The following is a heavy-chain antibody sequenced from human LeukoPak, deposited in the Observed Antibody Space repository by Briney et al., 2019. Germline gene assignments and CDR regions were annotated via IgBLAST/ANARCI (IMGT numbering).Heavy chain of an antibody. V-gene: IGHV1-18*01. CDR3: ARNYCSSTSCYTRVTHYFDY. J-gene: IGHJ4*02. CDR1: GYTFTSYG. Sequence: GASVKVSCKASGYTFTSYGISWVRQAPGQGLEWMGWISAYNGNTNYAQKLQGRVTMTTDTSTSTAYMELRSLRSDDTAVYYCARNYCSSTSCYTRVTHYFDYWGQGTLVTVSS. D-gene: IGHD2-2*02. CDR2: ISAYNGNT.